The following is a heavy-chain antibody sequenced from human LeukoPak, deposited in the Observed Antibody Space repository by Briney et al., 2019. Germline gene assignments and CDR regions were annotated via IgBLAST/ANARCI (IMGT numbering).Heavy chain of an antibody. V-gene: IGHV3-30-3*01. J-gene: IGHJ6*02. CDR3: AKDLTNRIYYYYYGMDV. CDR1: GFTFSSYA. D-gene: IGHD4/OR15-4a*01. Sequence: GRSLRLSCAASGFTFSSYATHWVRQAPGKGLEWVAVISYDGSNKYYADSVKGRFTISRDNSKNTLYLQMNSLRAEDTAVYYCAKDLTNRIYYYYYGMDVWGQGTTVTVSS. CDR2: ISYDGSNK.